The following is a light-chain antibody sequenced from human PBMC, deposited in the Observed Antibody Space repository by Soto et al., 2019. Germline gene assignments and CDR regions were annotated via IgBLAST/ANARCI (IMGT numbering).Light chain of an antibody. Sequence: EIVLTQSPGTLSLSPGERATLSCRASQTLSSNFLAWYQQNPGRAPRLLIYGASNRATGVPDRFSGGGSGTDFTLTIRRLEPEDFAVYYCQQYGSAPRTVGQGTKVDIK. V-gene: IGKV3-20*01. J-gene: IGKJ1*01. CDR3: QQYGSAPRT. CDR1: QTLSSNF. CDR2: GAS.